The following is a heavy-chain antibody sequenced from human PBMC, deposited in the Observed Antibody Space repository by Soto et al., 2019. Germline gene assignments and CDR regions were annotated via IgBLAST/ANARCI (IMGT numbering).Heavy chain of an antibody. CDR1: GFTFSSYG. V-gene: IGHV3-30*18. Sequence: QVQLVESGGGVVQPGRSLRLSCAASGFTFSSYGMRWVRQAPGKGLEWVAVISYDGSNKYYADSVKGRFTISRDNSKNTLYLQMNSLRAEDTAVYYCAKGITAMTYFDYWGQGTLVTFSS. CDR2: ISYDGSNK. CDR3: AKGITAMTYFDY. J-gene: IGHJ4*02. D-gene: IGHD5-18*01.